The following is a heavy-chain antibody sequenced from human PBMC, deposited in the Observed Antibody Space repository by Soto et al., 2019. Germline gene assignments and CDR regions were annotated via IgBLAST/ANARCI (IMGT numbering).Heavy chain of an antibody. J-gene: IGHJ4*02. Sequence: SETLSLTCTVSGGSVSSVTHYLSWIRQPPGKGLEWIGNFYYSGRTNYSPSLKSRVTISVDKSKTQFSLRLNSVTTADTAAYYCAGTGNIVGAPGRSDFWGLGTLVTVSS. V-gene: IGHV4-61*01. CDR2: FYYSGRT. CDR3: AGTGNIVGAPGRSDF. D-gene: IGHD1-26*01. CDR1: GGSVSSVTHY.